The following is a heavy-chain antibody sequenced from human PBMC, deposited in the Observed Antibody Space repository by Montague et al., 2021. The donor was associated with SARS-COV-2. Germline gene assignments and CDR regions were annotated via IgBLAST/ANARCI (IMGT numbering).Heavy chain of an antibody. CDR3: VSHIAAAGIDY. V-gene: IGHV3-11*06. D-gene: IGHD6-13*01. CDR2: ISSSSSYT. CDR1: GFTFSDYY. J-gene: IGHJ4*02. Sequence: SLRLSCAASGFTFSDYYMSWIRQAPGKGLEWVSYISSSSSYTNYADSVKGRFTISGDNAKNSLYLQMNSLRAEDTAVYYCVSHIAAAGIDYWGQGTLVTVSS.